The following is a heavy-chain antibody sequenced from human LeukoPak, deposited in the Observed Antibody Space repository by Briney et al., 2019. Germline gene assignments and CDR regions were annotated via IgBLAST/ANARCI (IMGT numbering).Heavy chain of an antibody. CDR1: GGTFSSYG. CDR2: ISAYNGNT. Sequence: ASVKVSCKASGGTFSSYGISWVRQAPGQGLEWMGWISAYNGNTNYAQKLQGRVTMTTDTSTSTAYMELRSLRSDDTAVYYCARVQFCSGGSCYSFDYWGQGTLVTVSS. D-gene: IGHD2-15*01. V-gene: IGHV1-18*01. J-gene: IGHJ4*02. CDR3: ARVQFCSGGSCYSFDY.